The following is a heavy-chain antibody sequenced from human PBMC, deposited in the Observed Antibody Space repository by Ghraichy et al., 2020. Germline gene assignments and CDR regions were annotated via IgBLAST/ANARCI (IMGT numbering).Heavy chain of an antibody. CDR2: LYYSGSTYYT. Sequence: SQTLSLTCTVSGGSISSSSYNWGWIRQPPGKGLECIGSLYYSGSTYYTYYNPSLKSRVTISVDTSKNQFSLRLSSVTAADTAVYYCARRTISNCYGGNSRVDYWGQGSLVSVSS. D-gene: IGHD4-23*01. CDR1: GGSISSSSYN. V-gene: IGHV4-39*01. CDR3: ARRTISNCYGGNSRVDY. J-gene: IGHJ4*02.